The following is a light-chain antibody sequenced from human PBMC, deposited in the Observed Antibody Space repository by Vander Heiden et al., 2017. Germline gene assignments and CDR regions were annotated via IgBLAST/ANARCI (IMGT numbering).Light chain of an antibody. J-gene: IGLJ2*01. V-gene: IGLV3-21*03. CDR1: NIGSKT. CDR3: QVWDSSSDHVV. Sequence: SSVLTQPSSASVPPEKAARISSGGNNIGSKTVHWYQQKPGQAPVLIVYDDSDRPSGIPERFSGSNSGNTATLTISRVEAGDEADYYCQVWDSSSDHVVFGGGTKLTVL. CDR2: DDS.